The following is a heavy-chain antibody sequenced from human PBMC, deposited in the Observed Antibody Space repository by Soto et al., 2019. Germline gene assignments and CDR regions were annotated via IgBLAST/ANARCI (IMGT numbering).Heavy chain of an antibody. Sequence: GGSLRLSCAASGFTFSSYWMHWVRQAPGKGLVWVSRINSDGSSTSYADSVKGRFTISRDNAKNTLYLQMNSLRAEDTGVYYCAKGLINGRWYAEDWGQGTLVTVSS. CDR1: GFTFSSYW. J-gene: IGHJ4*02. D-gene: IGHD6-13*01. CDR2: INSDGSST. V-gene: IGHV3-74*01. CDR3: AKGLINGRWYAED.